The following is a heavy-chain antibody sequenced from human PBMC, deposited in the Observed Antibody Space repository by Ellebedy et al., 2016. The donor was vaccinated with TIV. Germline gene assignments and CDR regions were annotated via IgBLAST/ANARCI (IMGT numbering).Heavy chain of an antibody. Sequence: GESLKISCKGSGYSFTSYWIGWVRQMPGKGLEWMGIIYPGDSDTRYSPSFQGQVTISADKSISTAYLQWSSLKASDTAMYYCARDRSVYSGSYTNWFDPWGQGTLVTVSS. J-gene: IGHJ5*02. CDR2: IYPGDSDT. V-gene: IGHV5-51*01. D-gene: IGHD1-26*01. CDR3: ARDRSVYSGSYTNWFDP. CDR1: GYSFTSYW.